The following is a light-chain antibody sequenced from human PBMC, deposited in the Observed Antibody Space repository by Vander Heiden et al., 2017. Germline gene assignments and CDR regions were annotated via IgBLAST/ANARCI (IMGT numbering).Light chain of an antibody. CDR1: QSILHSSDNKDY. V-gene: IGKV4-1*01. J-gene: IGKJ1*01. CDR3: QQYYDTRT. CDR2: WAP. Sequence: DIVMTQSPDSLAVSLGERAAINCKSSQSILHSSDNKDYLAWYQQKPGQPPKLLIPWAPTRESGVPNRFSGSGCGTDFTLTISSLQAEDVAVYYCQQYYDTRTFGQGTKVEIK.